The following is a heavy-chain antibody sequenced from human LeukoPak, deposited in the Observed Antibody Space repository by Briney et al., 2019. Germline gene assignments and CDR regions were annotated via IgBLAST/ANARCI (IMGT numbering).Heavy chain of an antibody. CDR2: ISGTGGST. J-gene: IGHJ4*02. D-gene: IGHD3-9*01. V-gene: IGHV3-23*01. CDR3: AVEYDILTGYIPLDY. CDR1: GFSFNNFG. Sequence: GGSLRLSCVVSGFSFNNFGMSWVRQAPGKGLEWVSAISGTGGSTHYADSVKGRFTISRDNSKNTLYLQMNSLRAGDTAVYYCAVEYDILTGYIPLDYWGQGTLVTVSS.